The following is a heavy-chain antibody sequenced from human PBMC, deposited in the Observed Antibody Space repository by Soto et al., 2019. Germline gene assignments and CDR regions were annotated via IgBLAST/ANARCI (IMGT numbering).Heavy chain of an antibody. CDR1: GYTFTNYG. Sequence: VSVKVSCKASGYTFTNYGISWVRQAPGQGLEWMGWINVYNGNTKYAQKVQGRVTMTTDTSTSTAYMELRSLRAEDTAVYYCARDMARSTPAFDPWGQGTLVTVSS. J-gene: IGHJ5*02. V-gene: IGHV1-18*01. D-gene: IGHD2-15*01. CDR2: INVYNGNT. CDR3: ARDMARSTPAFDP.